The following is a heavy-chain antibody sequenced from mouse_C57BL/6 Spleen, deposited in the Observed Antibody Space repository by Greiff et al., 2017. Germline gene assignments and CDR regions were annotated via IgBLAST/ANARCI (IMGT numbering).Heavy chain of an antibody. V-gene: IGHV5-17*01. J-gene: IGHJ2*01. D-gene: IGHD1-1*01. CDR3: AKVPLYGSSSYYFDY. CDR2: ISSGSSTI. CDR1: GFTFSDYG. Sequence: EVHLVESGGGLVKPGGSLKLSCAASGFTFSDYGMHWVRQAPEKGLEWVAYISSGSSTIYYADTVKGRFTISRDNAKNTLFLQMTSLRSEDTAMYYCAKVPLYGSSSYYFDYWGQGTTLTVSS.